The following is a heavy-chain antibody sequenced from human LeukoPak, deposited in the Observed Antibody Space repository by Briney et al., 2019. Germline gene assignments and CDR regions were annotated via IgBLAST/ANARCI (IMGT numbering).Heavy chain of an antibody. CDR1: GYTFTGYY. CDR3: ARDRGIQLWARYYYYYMDV. CDR2: INPNSGGT. J-gene: IGHJ6*03. V-gene: IGHV1-2*02. D-gene: IGHD5-18*01. Sequence: ASVKVSCKASGYTFTGYYMHWVRQAPGQGLEWMGWINPNSGGTNYAQKFQGRVTMTRSTASSTDYMELSRLRSDDTAVYYCARDRGIQLWARYYYYYMDVWGKGTTVTVSS.